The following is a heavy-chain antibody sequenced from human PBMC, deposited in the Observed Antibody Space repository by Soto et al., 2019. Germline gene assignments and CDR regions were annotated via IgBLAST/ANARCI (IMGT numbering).Heavy chain of an antibody. V-gene: IGHV4-61*01. CDR3: ATSFACSTDDCSIRPVDS. J-gene: IGHJ4*02. D-gene: IGHD2-2*01. CDR2: KNYIEST. CDR1: GGSVTSATYY. Sequence: QVQLQESGPGLVKSSETLSLTCSVSGGSVTSATYYWSWVRQPPGKGLEYIGYKNYIESTSYNPSLKSRVPILIDPSKNQFSLRLTSVTAADTAVYYCATSFACSTDDCSIRPVDSWGQGTLVTVSS.